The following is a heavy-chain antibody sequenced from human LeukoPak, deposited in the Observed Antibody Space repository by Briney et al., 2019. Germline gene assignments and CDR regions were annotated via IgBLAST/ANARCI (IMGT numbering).Heavy chain of an antibody. Sequence: GGSLRLSCAASGFTVSSNHMSWVRQAPGKGLEWVSVIYSGGSTYYADSVKGRFTISRDNSKNTLYLQMNSLRAEDTAVYYCARRSGIAVAGAFDYWGQGTLVTVSS. CDR1: GFTVSSNH. V-gene: IGHV3-53*01. CDR3: ARRSGIAVAGAFDY. CDR2: IYSGGST. J-gene: IGHJ4*02. D-gene: IGHD6-19*01.